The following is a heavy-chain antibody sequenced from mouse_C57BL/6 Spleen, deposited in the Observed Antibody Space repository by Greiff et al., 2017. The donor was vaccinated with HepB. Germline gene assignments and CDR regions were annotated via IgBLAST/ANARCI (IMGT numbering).Heavy chain of an antibody. CDR3: ARGGIYYGNYYAMDY. V-gene: IGHV1-69*01. CDR2: IDPSDSYT. D-gene: IGHD2-1*01. CDR1: GYTFTSYW. J-gene: IGHJ4*01. Sequence: VQLQQSGAELVMPGASVKLSCKASGYTFTSYWMHWVKQRPGQGLEWIGEIDPSDSYTNYNQKFKGKSTLTVDKSSSTAYMQLSSLTSEDSAVYYWARGGIYYGNYYAMDYWGQGTSVTVSS.